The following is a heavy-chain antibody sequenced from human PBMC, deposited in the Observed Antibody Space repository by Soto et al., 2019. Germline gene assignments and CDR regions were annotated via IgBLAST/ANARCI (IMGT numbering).Heavy chain of an antibody. CDR2: ISWNSGSI. D-gene: IGHD4-17*01. Sequence: EVQLVESGGGLVQPGRSLRLSCAASGFTFDDHAMHWVRQAPGKGLEWVSGISWNSGSIGYADSVKGRFTISRDNAKNSLYLQMNSLRAEDTALYYCAKDRGYGGTYYYYGMDVWGQGTTVTVSS. CDR3: AKDRGYGGTYYYYGMDV. J-gene: IGHJ6*02. V-gene: IGHV3-9*01. CDR1: GFTFDDHA.